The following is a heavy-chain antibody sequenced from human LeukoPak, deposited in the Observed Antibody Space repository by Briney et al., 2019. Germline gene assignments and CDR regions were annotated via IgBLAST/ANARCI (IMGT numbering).Heavy chain of an antibody. CDR2: IIPILGIA. V-gene: IGHV1-69*02. Sequence: ASVKVSCKASGGTFSSYTISWVRQAPGQGLEWMGRIIPILGIANYAQKFQGRVTITADKSTSTAYMELSSLRSEDTAVYYCARGPFTKVRENWFDPWGQGTLVTVSS. D-gene: IGHD3-10*01. CDR1: GGTFSSYT. J-gene: IGHJ5*02. CDR3: ARGPFTKVRENWFDP.